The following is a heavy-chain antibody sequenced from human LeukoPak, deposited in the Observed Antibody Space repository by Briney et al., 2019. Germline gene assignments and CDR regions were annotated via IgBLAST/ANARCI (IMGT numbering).Heavy chain of an antibody. CDR3: ARAQDYGSGSY. V-gene: IGHV3-7*01. CDR2: IKQDGSEK. CDR1: GFTFSSYW. J-gene: IGHJ4*02. Sequence: GGSLRLSCPASGFTFSSYWMSWVRQAPGKGLEWVANIKQDGSEKYYVGSVKGRFTISRDNAENSLFLQMNSLRAEDTAVYYCARAQDYGSGSYWGQGTLVTVSS. D-gene: IGHD3-10*01.